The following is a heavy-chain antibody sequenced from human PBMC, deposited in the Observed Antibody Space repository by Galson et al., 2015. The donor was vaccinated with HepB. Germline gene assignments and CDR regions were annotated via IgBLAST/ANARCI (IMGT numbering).Heavy chain of an antibody. Sequence: SLRLSCAASGFTFGDYAMSWFRQAPGKGLEWVGFIRSKAYGGTTEYAASVKGRFTISRDDSKSIAYLQMNSLKTEDTAVYYCTRSITMIVVVIKRFDYWGQGTLVTVSS. V-gene: IGHV3-49*03. CDR2: IRSKAYGGTT. J-gene: IGHJ4*02. CDR1: GFTFGDYA. CDR3: TRSITMIVVVIKRFDY. D-gene: IGHD3-22*01.